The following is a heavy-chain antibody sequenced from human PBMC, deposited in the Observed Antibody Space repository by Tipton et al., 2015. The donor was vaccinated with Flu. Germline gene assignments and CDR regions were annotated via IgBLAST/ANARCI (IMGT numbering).Heavy chain of an antibody. V-gene: IGHV4-39*01. Sequence: TLSLTCTVSSGSIRSTNYFCAWIRQPPGKGLELIGNIYPSGTTYYNPSLKSRVTISVDTSKSQFSLKLRSVTAADTAVYYCARLSYYDVDLKNFYFEYWGQGALVTVSS. D-gene: IGHD3-10*02. J-gene: IGHJ4*02. CDR2: IYPSGTT. CDR1: SGSIRSTNYF. CDR3: ARLSYYDVDLKNFYFEY.